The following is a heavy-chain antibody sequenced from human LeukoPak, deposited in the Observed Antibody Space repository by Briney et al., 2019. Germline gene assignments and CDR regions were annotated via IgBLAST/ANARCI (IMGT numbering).Heavy chain of an antibody. D-gene: IGHD6-13*01. CDR1: GISVNVSY. Sequence: PGGSLRLSCEASGISVNVSYLSWVRQAPGRGLEWVSVIYNSGRTFYADSVKGRFTISRDSAKNILYLRMNNPRVEDTAIYYCARGKVIGHTSSWYLFDSWSQGSRVTVSS. J-gene: IGHJ4*02. V-gene: IGHV3-53*01. CDR2: IYNSGRT. CDR3: ARGKVIGHTSSWYLFDS.